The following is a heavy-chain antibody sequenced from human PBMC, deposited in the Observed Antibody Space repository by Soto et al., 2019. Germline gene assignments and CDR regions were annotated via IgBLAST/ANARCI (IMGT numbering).Heavy chain of an antibody. CDR3: AKDPSYCSSTSCPDALPFDP. V-gene: IGHV3-23*01. CDR2: ISGSGGST. D-gene: IGHD2-2*01. CDR1: GFTFSSYA. Sequence: EVQLLESGGGLVQPGGSLRLSCAASGFTFSSYAMSWVRQAPGKGLEWVSAISGSGGSTYYADSVKGRFTISRDNSKNTLYLQMNSLRAEDTAVYYCAKDPSYCSSTSCPDALPFDPWGQGTLVTVSS. J-gene: IGHJ5*02.